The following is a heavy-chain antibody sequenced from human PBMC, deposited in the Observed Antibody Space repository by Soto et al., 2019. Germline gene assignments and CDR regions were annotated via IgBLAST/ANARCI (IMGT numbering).Heavy chain of an antibody. D-gene: IGHD6-19*01. CDR3: ARSAIAVADADTYFDY. CDR2: IWYDGSNK. CDR1: VFTFSSYG. J-gene: IGHJ4*02. Sequence: PGLSLRLSCAASVFTFSSYGMHWVLQNPVKGLEWVAVIWYDGSNKYYADSVKGRFTISRDNSKNTLYLQINSLRAEDTAVYYCARSAIAVADADTYFDYWGQGTLVTVSS. V-gene: IGHV3-33*01.